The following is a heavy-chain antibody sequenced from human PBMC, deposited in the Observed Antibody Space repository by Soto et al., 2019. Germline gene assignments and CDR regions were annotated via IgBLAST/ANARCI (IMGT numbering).Heavy chain of an antibody. V-gene: IGHV3-23*01. CDR3: APSPPTYSSSWPRPHFDY. Sequence: GGSLRLSCAASGFTFSSYAMSWVRQAPGKGLEWVSAISGSGGSTYYADSVKGRFTISRDNSKNTLYLQMNSLRAEDTAVYYCAPSPPTYSSSWPRPHFDYWGQGTLVTVSS. J-gene: IGHJ4*02. CDR1: GFTFSSYA. D-gene: IGHD6-13*01. CDR2: ISGSGGST.